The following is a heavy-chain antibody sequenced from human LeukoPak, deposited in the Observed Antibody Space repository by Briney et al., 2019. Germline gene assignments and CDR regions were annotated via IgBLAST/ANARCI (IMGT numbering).Heavy chain of an antibody. CDR1: GFTLRNYW. CDR2: INQDGSEK. Sequence: GGSLRLSCAASGFTLRNYWMTWVRQAPGKGLEWVASINQDGSEKNYVDSVKGRFTISRDNAENSLYLQMNSLRDEDTAVYYCARTRLTCDCWGQGTLVTVSS. CDR3: ARTRLTCDC. V-gene: IGHV3-7*01. J-gene: IGHJ4*02.